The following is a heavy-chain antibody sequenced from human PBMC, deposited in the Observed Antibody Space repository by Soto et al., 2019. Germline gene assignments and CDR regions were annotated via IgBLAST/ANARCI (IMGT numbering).Heavy chain of an antibody. Sequence: GASVKVSCKASGYIFVNYGIAWVRQAPGQGLEWMGWISPYTGNTHSATKFQGRVTMTTDTSTSTAHMELRSLRSDDTAVYYCAREGQAPYYYYGMDVWGQGTAVTVSS. V-gene: IGHV1-18*01. CDR2: ISPYTGNT. CDR3: AREGQAPYYYYGMDV. CDR1: GYIFVNYG. J-gene: IGHJ6*02.